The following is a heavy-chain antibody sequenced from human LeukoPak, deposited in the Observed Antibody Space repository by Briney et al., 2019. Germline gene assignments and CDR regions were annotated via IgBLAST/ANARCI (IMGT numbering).Heavy chain of an antibody. J-gene: IGHJ4*02. CDR3: ARSLIFGVVSTFDY. D-gene: IGHD3-3*01. V-gene: IGHV4-34*01. CDR2: INHSGST. CDR1: GGSFSGYY. Sequence: SETLSLTCAVYGGSFSGYYWSWIRQPPGKGLEWIGEINHSGSTNYNPSLKSRVTISVDTSKNQFSLKLSSVTAADTAVYYCARSLIFGVVSTFDYWGQGTLVTVSS.